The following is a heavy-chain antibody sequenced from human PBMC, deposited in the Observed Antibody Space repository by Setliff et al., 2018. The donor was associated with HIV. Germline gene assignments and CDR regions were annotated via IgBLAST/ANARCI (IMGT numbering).Heavy chain of an antibody. V-gene: IGHV3-53*01. CDR2: IYSGGDT. Sequence: HPGGSLRLSCAAYELTVTTNYLSWVRQAPGKGLEWVSAIYSGGDTFYADSVKGRFTISRDSSKNTLSLQMDSLRADDTAMYYCAREDYSAGAFDVWGPGTLVT. D-gene: IGHD2-15*01. CDR3: AREDYSAGAFDV. J-gene: IGHJ3*01. CDR1: ELTVTTNY.